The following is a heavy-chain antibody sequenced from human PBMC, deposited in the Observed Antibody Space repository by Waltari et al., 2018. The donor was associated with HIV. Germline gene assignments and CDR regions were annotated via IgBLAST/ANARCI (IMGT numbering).Heavy chain of an antibody. CDR1: GDSVSSNSAA. J-gene: IGHJ5*02. V-gene: IGHV6-1*01. Sequence: QVQLQQSGPGLVKPSQTLSLTCAISGDSVSSNSAAWNWIRQSPSRGLEWLGRTYYRSKWYNEYAVSVKSRITINPDTSKNQFSLQLNSVTPEDTAVYYCAREPRYCSGGSCYSLYWFDPWGQGTLVTVSS. CDR3: AREPRYCSGGSCYSLYWFDP. D-gene: IGHD2-15*01. CDR2: TYYRSKWYN.